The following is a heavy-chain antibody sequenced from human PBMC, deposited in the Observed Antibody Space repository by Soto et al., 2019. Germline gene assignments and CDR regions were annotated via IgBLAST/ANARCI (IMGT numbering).Heavy chain of an antibody. Sequence: GGSLRLSCAASGFSFSNFAMSWVRQAPGKGLEWVANIKQDGSEKDYVDSAKGRFTISRDNAKNSLYLQMSSLRAEDTAVYYCARHRGYNLDCWGQGTLVTVSS. CDR2: IKQDGSEK. CDR1: GFSFSNFA. CDR3: ARHRGYNLDC. V-gene: IGHV3-7*03. J-gene: IGHJ4*02. D-gene: IGHD1-20*01.